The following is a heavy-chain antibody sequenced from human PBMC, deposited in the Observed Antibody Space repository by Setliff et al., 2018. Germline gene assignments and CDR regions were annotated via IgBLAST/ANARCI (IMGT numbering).Heavy chain of an antibody. Sequence: ASVKVSCKASTYIFNSYGISWVRQAPGHGLEWMGWISNYNDITNYAQRFQGRVTMTTDTSTSAAYMELRSLRSDDTAVYYCARLVRYCTRTACQKVAGDESWGQGTLVT. J-gene: IGHJ5*01. CDR1: TYIFNSYG. CDR3: ARLVRYCTRTACQKVAGDES. D-gene: IGHD2-8*01. CDR2: ISNYNDIT. V-gene: IGHV1-18*01.